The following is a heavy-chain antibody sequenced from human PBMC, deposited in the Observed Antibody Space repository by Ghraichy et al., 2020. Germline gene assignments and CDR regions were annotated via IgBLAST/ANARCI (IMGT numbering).Heavy chain of an antibody. D-gene: IGHD2-2*01. Sequence: GGSRRLSCAASGFSFRNYGMHWVRQAPGKGLEWVAGVSFDGSDKDYGDSVKGRFTISRDSAKNTLYLQMNSLRADDTAAYYCAKLGGYCITNSCFHGRCYLSVWGQGPTVSVSS. V-gene: IGHV3-30*18. CDR3: AKLGGYCITNSCFHGRCYLSV. CDR1: GFSFRNYG. CDR2: VSFDGSDK. J-gene: IGHJ6*02.